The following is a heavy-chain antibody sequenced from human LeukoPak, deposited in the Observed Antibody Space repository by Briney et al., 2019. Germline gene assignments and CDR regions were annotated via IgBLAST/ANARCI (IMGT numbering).Heavy chain of an antibody. D-gene: IGHD5-12*01. V-gene: IGHV4-59*01. Sequence: NPSETLSLTCTVSGGSISSYYWSWIRLPPGKGLEWIGYIYYSGSTNYNPSLKSRVTISVDTSKNQFSLKLSSVTAADTAVYYCARGPARYSGYDILSYWGQGTLVTVSS. CDR2: IYYSGST. J-gene: IGHJ4*02. CDR3: ARGPARYSGYDILSY. CDR1: GGSISSYY.